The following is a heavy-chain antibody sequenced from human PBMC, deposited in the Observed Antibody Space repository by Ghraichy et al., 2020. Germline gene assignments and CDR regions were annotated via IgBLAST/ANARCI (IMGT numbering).Heavy chain of an antibody. J-gene: IGHJ5*02. CDR1: GYTFTTYP. CDR3: ARDSQKWGFDP. Sequence: ASVKVSCKASGYTFTTYPITWVRQAPGQGLEWMGWISAYNGNTNYAQKLQGRVTMSTDTSTSTAYMELRSLRSDDTAVYYCARDSQKWGFDPWGQGTLVTVSS. CDR2: ISAYNGNT. V-gene: IGHV1-18*01. D-gene: IGHD2-8*01.